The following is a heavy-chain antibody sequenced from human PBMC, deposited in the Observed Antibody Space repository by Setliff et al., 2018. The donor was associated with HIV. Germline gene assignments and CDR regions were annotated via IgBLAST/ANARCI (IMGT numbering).Heavy chain of an antibody. CDR1: GYTFTDNY. Sequence: APVKVSCKASGYTFTDNYIHWVRPAPGQGLEWMAWINAATGGTNYAQNFQGWVTVTRDTSINTVYMELSSLKSDDTAVYYCARDYLHVFDIWGQGTMVTVSS. CDR2: INAATGGT. J-gene: IGHJ3*02. V-gene: IGHV1-2*04. CDR3: ARDYLHVFDI.